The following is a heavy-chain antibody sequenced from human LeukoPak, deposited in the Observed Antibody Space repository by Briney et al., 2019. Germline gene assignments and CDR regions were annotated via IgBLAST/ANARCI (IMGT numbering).Heavy chain of an antibody. Sequence: ASVKVFCKASGYTFAGYYIFWVRQAPGQGLEWMGWINPKSGATNNAQRFQGRVTMTRDTSINTAYMELSRLTSDDTAVYYCATDVRDWGQGTLVTVSS. J-gene: IGHJ4*02. V-gene: IGHV1-2*02. CDR3: ATDVRD. CDR2: INPKSGAT. CDR1: GYTFAGYY.